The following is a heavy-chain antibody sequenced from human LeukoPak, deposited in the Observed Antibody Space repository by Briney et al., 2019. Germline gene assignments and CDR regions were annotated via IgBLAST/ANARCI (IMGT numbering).Heavy chain of an antibody. CDR3: ARDRDNSGYYFDY. V-gene: IGHV4-59*13. J-gene: IGHJ4*02. D-gene: IGHD3-22*01. CDR2: IYYSGST. CDR1: GDSISRYY. Sequence: SETLSLTCNVSGDSISRYYWGWIRQPPGKGLEWIGYIYYSGSTHYNPSLKSRATISVDPSRSQFSLKLNSVTAADTALYYCARDRDNSGYYFDYWGQGILVTVSS.